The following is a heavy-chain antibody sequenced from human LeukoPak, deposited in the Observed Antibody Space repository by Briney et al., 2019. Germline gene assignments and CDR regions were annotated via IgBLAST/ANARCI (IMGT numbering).Heavy chain of an antibody. CDR2: IYYSGST. CDR1: GGSISSYY. J-gene: IGHJ3*02. CDR3: ARVERIAVAGEALDI. Sequence: PSETLSLTCTVSGGSISSYYWSWIREPPGKGLEWIGYIYYSGSTNYNPSLKSRVTISVDTSKNQFSLKLSSVTAADPAVYYCARVERIAVAGEALDIWGQGTMVTVSS. D-gene: IGHD6-19*01. V-gene: IGHV4-59*01.